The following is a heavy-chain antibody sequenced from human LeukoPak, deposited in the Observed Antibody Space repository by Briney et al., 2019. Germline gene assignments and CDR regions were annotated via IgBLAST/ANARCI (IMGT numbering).Heavy chain of an antibody. CDR2: ISGSDART. CDR3: AKDVTYYFGSGSNPNWFDP. CDR1: GFTFSSYA. Sequence: GGSLRLSCAASGFTFSSYAMSWVRQTPAKGLEWVSGISGSDARTYYTDSVKGRFTISRDNSKNTLYLHMNSLRAEDTAVYYCAKDVTYYFGSGSNPNWFDPWGQGTLVTVSS. V-gene: IGHV3-23*01. D-gene: IGHD3-10*01. J-gene: IGHJ5*02.